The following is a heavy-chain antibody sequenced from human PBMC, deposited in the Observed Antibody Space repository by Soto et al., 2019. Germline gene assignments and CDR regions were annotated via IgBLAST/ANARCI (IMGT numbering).Heavy chain of an antibody. CDR3: VKSGTARLLRHSWFDT. Sequence: EVQLVESGGGLGKPGGALRLSCAASGFTFNTYDMNWVRQAPGKGLEWVSSINASSAYIYYADSVRGRFTISSDNAKNSLFLEMNSLISDDTAVYYCVKSGTARLLRHSWFDTWGQGTLVSVSS. CDR1: GFTFNTYD. D-gene: IGHD2-21*01. V-gene: IGHV3-21*01. CDR2: INASSAYI. J-gene: IGHJ5*02.